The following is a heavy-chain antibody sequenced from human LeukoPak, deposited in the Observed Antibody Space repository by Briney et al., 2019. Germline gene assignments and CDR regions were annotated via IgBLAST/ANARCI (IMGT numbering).Heavy chain of an antibody. CDR2: ISGSSSTI. J-gene: IGHJ4*02. CDR1: GFTFSSYG. CDR3: ARGRGSSWYLSYFDY. Sequence: GGSLRLSCAASGFTFSSYGMHWVRQAPGKGLEWVSYISGSSSTIYYADSVKGRFTISRDNAKNSLYLQMNSLRAEDTAVFYCARGRGSSWYLSYFDYWGQGTLVTVSS. D-gene: IGHD6-13*01. V-gene: IGHV3-48*04.